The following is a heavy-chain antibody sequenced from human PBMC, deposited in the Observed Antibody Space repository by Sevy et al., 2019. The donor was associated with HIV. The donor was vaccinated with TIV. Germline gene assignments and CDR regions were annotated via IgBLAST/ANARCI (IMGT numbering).Heavy chain of an antibody. D-gene: IGHD5-12*01. J-gene: IGHJ5*02. CDR1: AFTFSNDW. CDR3: ATLSGNYWGDWLDP. V-gene: IGHV3-15*07. Sequence: GGSLRLSCVASAFTFSNDWMTWVRQAPGKGLEWVGHIRSATDGGKTDYAAPVKGGFTISRNDSKNTVYLEMNSLKIEDTGVYFCATLSGNYWGDWLDPWGQGTLVTVSS. CDR2: IRSATDGGKT.